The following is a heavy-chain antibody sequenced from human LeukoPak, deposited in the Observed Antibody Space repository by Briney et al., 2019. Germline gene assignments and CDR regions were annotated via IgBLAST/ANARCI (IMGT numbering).Heavy chain of an antibody. J-gene: IGHJ5*01. CDR3: SRDFVTSLPKGWFHP. D-gene: IGHD3-3*01. CDR2: ISAYNGNT. CDR1: GYTFTSYG. Sequence: ASVKVSCKASGYTFTSYGISWVRQAPRQGLEWMGWISAYNGNTNYAQKLQGRVTMTTDTSTSTAYMELRSLRSDDTAVYYCSRDFVTSLPKGWFHPWGPGTLVTVSS. V-gene: IGHV1-18*01.